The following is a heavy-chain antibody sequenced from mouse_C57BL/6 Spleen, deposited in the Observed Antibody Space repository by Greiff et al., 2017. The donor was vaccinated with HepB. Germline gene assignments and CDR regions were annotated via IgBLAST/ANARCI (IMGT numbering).Heavy chain of an antibody. CDR3: TIITTVVDY. CDR1: GYTFTDYE. Sequence: VQLQQSGAELVRPGASVTLSCKASGYTFTDYEMRWVKQTPVHGLEWIGAIDPETGGTAYNQKFKGKAILTADKSSSTAYMELRSLTSEDSAVYYCTIITTVVDYWGQGTTLTVSS. CDR2: IDPETGGT. V-gene: IGHV1-15*01. J-gene: IGHJ2*01. D-gene: IGHD1-1*01.